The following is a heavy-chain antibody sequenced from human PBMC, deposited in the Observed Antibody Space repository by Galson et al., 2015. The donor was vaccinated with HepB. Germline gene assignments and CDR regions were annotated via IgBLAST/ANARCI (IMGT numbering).Heavy chain of an antibody. CDR3: ARDYDILTGPEY. J-gene: IGHJ4*02. CDR1: GYTFTGYY. D-gene: IGHD3-9*01. CDR2: INPNSGGT. Sequence: SVKVSCKASGYTFTGYYMHWVRQAPGQGLEWMGWINPNSGGTNYAQKFQGRVTMTRDTSISTAYKELSRPRSDDTAVYYRARDYDILTGPEYWGQGTLVTVSS. V-gene: IGHV1-2*02.